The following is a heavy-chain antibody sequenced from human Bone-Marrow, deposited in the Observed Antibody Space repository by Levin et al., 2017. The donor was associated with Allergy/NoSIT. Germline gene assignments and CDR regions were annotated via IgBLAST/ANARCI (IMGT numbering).Heavy chain of an antibody. CDR2: MNPNTGNT. V-gene: IGHV1-8*01. Sequence: ASVKVSCKTSGYTFTNYDINWVRQATGQGLEWMGWMNPNTGNTGYAQKFQGRVTMTRNISISTAYMELRSLRSEDTAVYSCARFYDDSGYYFDYWGQGTLVTVSS. J-gene: IGHJ4*02. CDR1: GYTFTNYD. D-gene: IGHD3-22*01. CDR3: ARFYDDSGYYFDY.